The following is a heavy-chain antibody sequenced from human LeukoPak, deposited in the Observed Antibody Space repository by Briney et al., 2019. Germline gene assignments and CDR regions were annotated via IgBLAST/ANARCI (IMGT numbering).Heavy chain of an antibody. CDR3: ARLGCSSTSCYDSDYYYGMDV. Sequence: GESLKISCKGSGYSFTSYWIGWVRQMPGKGLEWMGIIYPGDSDTRYSPSFQGQVTISADKSIGTAYLQWSSLKASDTAMYYCARLGCSSTSCYDSDYYYGMDVWGQGTTVTVSS. J-gene: IGHJ6*02. CDR1: GYSFTSYW. D-gene: IGHD2-2*01. V-gene: IGHV5-51*01. CDR2: IYPGDSDT.